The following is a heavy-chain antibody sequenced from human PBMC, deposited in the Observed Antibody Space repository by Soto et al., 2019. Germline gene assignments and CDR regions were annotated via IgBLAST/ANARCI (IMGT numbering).Heavy chain of an antibody. V-gene: IGHV4-59*12. D-gene: IGHD6-13*01. Sequence: SETLSLTCTVSGGSFSSYYWSWILQPPGKGLEWIGYIYYSGSPNYNPSLKSRVTMSVDTSKNQFSLQLSSATAADTAVYYCARASLMAAAFPGWYDPWGQGTLDTVSS. CDR2: IYYSGSP. J-gene: IGHJ5*02. CDR3: ARASLMAAAFPGWYDP. CDR1: GGSFSSYY.